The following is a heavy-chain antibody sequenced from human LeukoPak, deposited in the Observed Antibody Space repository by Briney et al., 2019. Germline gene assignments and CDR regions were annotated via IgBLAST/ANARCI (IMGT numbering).Heavy chain of an antibody. CDR1: GGSISSSSYY. D-gene: IGHD2-2*01. V-gene: IGHV4-39*01. J-gene: IGHJ4*02. CDR2: IYYSGST. CDR3: AITDIVVVPAAIV. Sequence: SETLSLTCTVSGGSISSSSYYWGWIRQPPGKGLEWIGSIYYSGSTYYNPSLKNRVTISVDTSKNQFSLKLSSVTAADTAVYYCAITDIVVVPAAIVWGQGTLVTVSS.